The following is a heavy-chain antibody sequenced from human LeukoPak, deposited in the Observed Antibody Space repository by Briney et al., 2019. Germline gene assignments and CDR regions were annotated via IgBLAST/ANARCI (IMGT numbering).Heavy chain of an antibody. Sequence: PSETLSLTCSVSGGSISGYHWSWIRQPPGKGLEWIGHIYYSGSTNYNPSLKSRVTISVDTSKNQFSLKLSSVTAADTAVYYCARLGDSSSRLYYFDYWGQGTLVTVSS. CDR1: GGSISGYH. CDR3: ARLGDSSSRLYYFDY. D-gene: IGHD6-6*01. V-gene: IGHV4-59*08. CDR2: IYYSGST. J-gene: IGHJ4*02.